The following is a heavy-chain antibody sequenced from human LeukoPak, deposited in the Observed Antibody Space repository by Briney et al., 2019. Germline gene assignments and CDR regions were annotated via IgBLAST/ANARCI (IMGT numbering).Heavy chain of an antibody. CDR1: GFTVSSNY. D-gene: IGHD1-26*01. CDR3: ARDGYSGSYFAFDI. V-gene: IGHV3-53*01. Sequence: GGSLRLSCAASGFTVSSNYMTWVRQAPGKGLEWVSVIYSGGSTYYADSVKGRFTISRDNSKNTLYPQMNSLRAEDAAVYYCARDGYSGSYFAFDIWGHGTMVTVSS. CDR2: IYSGGST. J-gene: IGHJ3*02.